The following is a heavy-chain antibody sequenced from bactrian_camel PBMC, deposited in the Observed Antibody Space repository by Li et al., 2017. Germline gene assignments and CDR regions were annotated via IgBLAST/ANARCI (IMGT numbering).Heavy chain of an antibody. D-gene: IGHD5*01. CDR3: ATRARTSRTSYTY. CDR2: IDSDGSI. Sequence: HVQLVESGGGSVTPGGSLSLSCAYSGDVYFTKCLGWFRQAAGKKREGVAAIDSDGSINYADSAKDRFTISRDNAKNTLYLQMNSLKSEDTGLYYCATRARTSRTSYTYWGQGTQVTVS. V-gene: IGHV3S53*01. J-gene: IGHJ4*01. CDR1: GDVYFTKC.